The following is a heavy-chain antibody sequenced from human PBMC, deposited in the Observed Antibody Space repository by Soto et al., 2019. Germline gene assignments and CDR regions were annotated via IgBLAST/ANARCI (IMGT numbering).Heavy chain of an antibody. D-gene: IGHD3-9*01. Sequence: QVQLVESGGGVVQPGRSLRLSCAASGFTLSSYSMHWVRQAPGKGLEWVAVISYDGSNKYYADSVKGRFTISRDNSKNTLYLQMNSLRAEDTAVYYCAKERDFDWLSRRLYGMDVWGQGTTVTVSS. V-gene: IGHV3-30*18. J-gene: IGHJ6*02. CDR1: GFTLSSYS. CDR2: ISYDGSNK. CDR3: AKERDFDWLSRRLYGMDV.